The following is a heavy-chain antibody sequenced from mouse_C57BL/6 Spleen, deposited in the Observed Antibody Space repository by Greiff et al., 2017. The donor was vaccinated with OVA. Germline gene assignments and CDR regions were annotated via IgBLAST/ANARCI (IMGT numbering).Heavy chain of an antibody. D-gene: IGHD2-3*01. V-gene: IGHV1-9*01. J-gene: IGHJ4*01. Sequence: VQGVESGAELLKPGASVKLSCKATGYTFTGYWIEWVKQRPGHGLEWIGEILPGSGSTNYNEKFKGKDTFPADTSSNTAYMQLSSLTTEDSAIYYCASSIYDGYYDYAMDYWGQGTSVTVSS. CDR3: ASSIYDGYYDYAMDY. CDR2: ILPGSGST. CDR1: GYTFTGYW.